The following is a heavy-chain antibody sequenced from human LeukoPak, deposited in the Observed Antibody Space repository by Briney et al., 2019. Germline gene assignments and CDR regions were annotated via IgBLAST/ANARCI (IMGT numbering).Heavy chain of an antibody. Sequence: SVKVSCKASGGTFSSYAISWVRQAPGQGLEWVGRIIPIFGTSNYAQKFQGRVTITTDESTSTAYMELSSLRSEDTAVYYCAVTWGYCSGGSCPYYFDYWGQGTLVTVSS. J-gene: IGHJ4*02. CDR1: GGTFSSYA. CDR3: AVTWGYCSGGSCPYYFDY. D-gene: IGHD2-15*01. V-gene: IGHV1-69*05. CDR2: IIPIFGTS.